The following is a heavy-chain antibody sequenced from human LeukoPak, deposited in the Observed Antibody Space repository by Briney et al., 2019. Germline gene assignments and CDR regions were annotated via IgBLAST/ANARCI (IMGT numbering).Heavy chain of an antibody. CDR3: ARAVGKNWFDP. V-gene: IGHV6-1*01. CDR1: GDSVSSNSDV. CDR2: TYYRSKWYN. J-gene: IGHJ5*02. D-gene: IGHD1-26*01. Sequence: SQTLSLTCAISGDSVSSNSDVWNWIRQSPSRGLEWLGRTYYRSKWYNDYAVSVKSRITVTPDTSNNQFILQLKYVTPEDTAIYYCARAVGKNWFDPWGQGTLVTVSS.